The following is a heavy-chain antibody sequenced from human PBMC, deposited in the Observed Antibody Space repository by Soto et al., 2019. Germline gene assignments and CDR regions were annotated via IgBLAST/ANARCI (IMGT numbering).Heavy chain of an antibody. D-gene: IGHD3-22*01. Sequence: SLRPSCTSPGFTLGDYCMSWFPQAPGEGLEWVGFIRSKGYGGTTQYAASVKGRSTIPRDNPERIADLQMDSLKTEETDVYYCPRVGSATLMVVVIAEHLGQGTQVPVSS. V-gene: IGHV3-49*03. CDR3: PRVGSATLMVVVIAEH. CDR1: GFTLGDYC. CDR2: IRSKGYGGTT. J-gene: IGHJ4*01.